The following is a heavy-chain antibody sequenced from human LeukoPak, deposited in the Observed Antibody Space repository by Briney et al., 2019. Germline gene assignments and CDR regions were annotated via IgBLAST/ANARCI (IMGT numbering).Heavy chain of an antibody. Sequence: QPGRSLRLSCAASGFTFSSYGMQWVRQALGKGLEWVAVISYDGSNKYYADSVKGRFTISRDNSKNTLYLQMNSLRAEDTAVYYCAKMNLLTGYYTPNFDCWGQGTLVTVSS. J-gene: IGHJ4*02. CDR2: ISYDGSNK. CDR1: GFTFSSYG. CDR3: AKMNLLTGYYTPNFDC. V-gene: IGHV3-30*18. D-gene: IGHD3-9*01.